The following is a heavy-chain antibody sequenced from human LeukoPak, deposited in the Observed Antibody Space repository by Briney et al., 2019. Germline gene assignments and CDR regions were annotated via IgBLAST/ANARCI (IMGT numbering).Heavy chain of an antibody. V-gene: IGHV4-39*01. CDR1: GGSISSNSYY. J-gene: IGHJ4*02. CDR2: IYYSGST. CDR3: ARVAGIAAEFDY. D-gene: IGHD6-13*01. Sequence: SETLSLTCTVSGGSISSNSYYWGWIRQPPGKGLEWIGSIYYSGSTYYNPSLKSRVTISVDTSKNQFSLKLSSVTAADTAVYYCARVAGIAAEFDYWGQGTLVTVSS.